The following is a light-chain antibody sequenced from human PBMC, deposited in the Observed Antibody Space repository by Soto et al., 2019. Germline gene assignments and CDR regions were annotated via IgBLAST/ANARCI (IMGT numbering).Light chain of an antibody. CDR2: EVS. J-gene: IGLJ1*01. CDR1: SSDVGGYNY. CDR3: SSYTSSSTPTV. V-gene: IGLV2-14*01. Sequence: QSVLTQPASVSGSPGQSITISCTGTSSDVGGYNYVSWYQQHPDKAPKLMIYEVSNRPSGVSNRFSGSKSGNTASLTISGLQAGDEAEYYCSSYTSSSTPTVFGTGPKVTV.